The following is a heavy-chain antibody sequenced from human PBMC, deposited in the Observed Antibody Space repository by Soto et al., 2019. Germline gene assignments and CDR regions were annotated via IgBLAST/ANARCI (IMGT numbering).Heavy chain of an antibody. J-gene: IGHJ6*02. CDR3: ARLPPPSLYYNAMDV. CDR2: INPRNGAT. V-gene: IGHV1-2*02. Sequence: GASVKVSCKASGYTFTAYYMHWVREAPGQGLEWMGWINPRNGATDYVRHFQGRVTLTSDTSISTAYMEVTSLTSDDTAVYYCARLPPPSLYYNAMDVWGQGTTVTVSS. CDR1: GYTFTAYY.